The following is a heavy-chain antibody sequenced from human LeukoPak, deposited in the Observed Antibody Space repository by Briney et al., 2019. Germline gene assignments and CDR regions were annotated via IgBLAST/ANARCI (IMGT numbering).Heavy chain of an antibody. CDR2: INYSGST. V-gene: IGHV4-30-4*08. Sequence: SETLSLTCTVSGGSISSGDYYWSWIRQPPGKGLEWIGYINYSGSTYYNPSLKSRVIISVDTSKNQFSLKLSSVTAADTAVFYCARDRRQTAPNSNYYYYYYMDVWGKGTTVTVSS. CDR1: GGSISSGDYY. D-gene: IGHD4-11*01. J-gene: IGHJ6*03. CDR3: ARDRRQTAPNSNYYYYYYMDV.